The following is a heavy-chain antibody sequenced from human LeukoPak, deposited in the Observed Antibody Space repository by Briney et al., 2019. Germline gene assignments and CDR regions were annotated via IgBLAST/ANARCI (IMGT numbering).Heavy chain of an antibody. CDR2: INPNSGGT. CDR1: GYTFTTYY. D-gene: IGHD3-10*01. V-gene: IGHV1-2*02. CDR3: AKVRYGSGSYHDY. J-gene: IGHJ4*02. Sequence: ASVKVSCKASGYTFTTYYMHWLRQAPGQGLEWMGWINPNSGGTNYAQKFQGRVTMTRDTSISTAYMELSRPRSDDTAVYYCAKVRYGSGSYHDYWGQGTLVTVSS.